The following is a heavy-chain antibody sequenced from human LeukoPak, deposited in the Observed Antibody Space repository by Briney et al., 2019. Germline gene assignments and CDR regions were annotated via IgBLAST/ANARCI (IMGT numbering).Heavy chain of an antibody. CDR3: AKDMAPKYSYGYLVSDY. CDR1: GFTFDDYA. Sequence: GGSLRLSCAASGFTFDDYAMHWVRQAPGKGLEWVSGISWNSGSIGYADPVKGRFTISRDNAKNSLYLQMNSLRAEDTALYYCAKDMAPKYSYGYLVSDYWGQGTLVTVSS. CDR2: ISWNSGSI. V-gene: IGHV3-9*01. D-gene: IGHD5-18*01. J-gene: IGHJ4*02.